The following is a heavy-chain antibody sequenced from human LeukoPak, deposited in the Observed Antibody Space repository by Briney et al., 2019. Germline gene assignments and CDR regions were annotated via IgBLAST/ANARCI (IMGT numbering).Heavy chain of an antibody. Sequence: PGGSLRLSCAASGFTFSSYEMNWVRQAPGKGLEWVSYISSSGSTIYYADSVKGRFTISRDNAKNSLYLQMNSLRAEDTAVYYCARVVVITGGFDYWGQGTPVTVSS. CDR2: ISSSGSTI. V-gene: IGHV3-48*03. J-gene: IGHJ4*02. CDR1: GFTFSSYE. CDR3: ARVVVITGGFDY. D-gene: IGHD3-22*01.